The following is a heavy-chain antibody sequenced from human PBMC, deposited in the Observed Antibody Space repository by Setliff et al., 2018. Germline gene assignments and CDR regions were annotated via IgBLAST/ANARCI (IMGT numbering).Heavy chain of an antibody. J-gene: IGHJ2*01. V-gene: IGHV3-23*01. D-gene: IGHD1-26*01. CDR1: GFTFSSYA. CDR3: ARDPPWELRYFDL. CDR2: ISGSAQTT. Sequence: HPGGSLRLSCAASGFTFSSYAITWVRQAPGKGLEWVSMISGSAQTTYYADSVKGRFTISRDNAKNSLYLQMNSLRAEDTAVYYCARDPPWELRYFDLWGRGTLVTVSS.